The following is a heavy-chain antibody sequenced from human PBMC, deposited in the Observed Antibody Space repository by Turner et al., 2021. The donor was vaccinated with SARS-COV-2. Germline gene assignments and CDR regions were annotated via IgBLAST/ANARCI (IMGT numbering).Heavy chain of an antibody. CDR3: ARHQGSTSGYDHGMNV. D-gene: IGHD1-1*01. V-gene: IGHV4-59*08. J-gene: IGHJ6*02. Sequence: QVQLQKSGPGLVSPSETLSLTCTFSGGSISSKSWSWIRQSPGRGLEWIGYFYKIGSIDYNPTLRSRVTISVDTSKNQLSLNLISMTAADTAVYYCARHQGSTSGYDHGMNVWGQGTAVIVSS. CDR1: GGSISSKS. CDR2: FYKIGSI.